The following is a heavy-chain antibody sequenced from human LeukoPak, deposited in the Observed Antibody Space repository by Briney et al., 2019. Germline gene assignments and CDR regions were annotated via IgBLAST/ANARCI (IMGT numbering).Heavy chain of an antibody. CDR2: INSDGSSI. CDR1: GFTFSSYW. V-gene: IGHV3-74*03. J-gene: IGHJ4*02. D-gene: IGHD5-12*01. Sequence: PGGSLRLSSAASGFTFSSYWMHWVRQAPGKGLVWVSRINSDGSSITYADSVKGRFTISRDNAKNTLYLQMNSLRVEDTAVYYCAREGRVSGYDFDCWGQGTLVTVSS. CDR3: AREGRVSGYDFDC.